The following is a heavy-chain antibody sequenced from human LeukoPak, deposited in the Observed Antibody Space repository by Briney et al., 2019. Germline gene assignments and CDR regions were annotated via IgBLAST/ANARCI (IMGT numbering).Heavy chain of an antibody. D-gene: IGHD2-15*01. CDR1: GDGVSSNSAA. Sequence: SQTLSLTCAISGDGVSSNSAAWNWIRQSPSRGLEWLGRTYYRSKWYNDYAVSVKSRITINPDTSKNQFSLQLNSVTPEDTAVYYCARDGCSGGSCYLNWFDPWGQGTLVTVSS. V-gene: IGHV6-1*01. CDR3: ARDGCSGGSCYLNWFDP. CDR2: TYYRSKWYN. J-gene: IGHJ5*02.